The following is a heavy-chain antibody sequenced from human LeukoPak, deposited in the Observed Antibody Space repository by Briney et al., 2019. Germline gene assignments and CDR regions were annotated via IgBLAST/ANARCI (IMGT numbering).Heavy chain of an antibody. Sequence: GGSLRLSCAASGFTFSTYAMTWVRQAPGKGLEWVSTIRGLGLSAYYADSVKGRFTISRDNAKNSLYLQMNSLRAEDTAVYYCARIPYYDFWSGYYYDYWGQGTLVTVSS. D-gene: IGHD3-3*01. V-gene: IGHV3-23*01. CDR1: GFTFSTYA. J-gene: IGHJ4*02. CDR3: ARIPYYDFWSGYYYDY. CDR2: IRGLGLSA.